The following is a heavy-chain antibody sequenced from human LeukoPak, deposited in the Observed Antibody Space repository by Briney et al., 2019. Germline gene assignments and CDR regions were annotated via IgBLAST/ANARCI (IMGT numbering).Heavy chain of an antibody. J-gene: IGHJ4*02. Sequence: PGRSLRLSCAASGFTFSSYGMHWVRQAPGKGLEWVAVIWYDGSNKYYADSVKGRFTISRDNSKNTLSLQINSLRAEDAAVYYCAQIHDHGDYVAFWGQGALVTVSS. CDR1: GFTFSSYG. CDR2: IWYDGSNK. CDR3: AQIHDHGDYVAF. V-gene: IGHV3-33*06. D-gene: IGHD1-1*01.